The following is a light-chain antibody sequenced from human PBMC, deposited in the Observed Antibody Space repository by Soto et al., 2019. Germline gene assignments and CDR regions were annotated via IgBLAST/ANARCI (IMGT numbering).Light chain of an antibody. J-gene: IGKJ1*01. CDR3: HQRQSWPRT. Sequence: ESVLTQSPAALSSFPGERVALSCRAGQYINTRLAWYQHRPGQAPRLLIYQTSIRAAGIPARFSASGSGTDFTLTISDVQPEDFALYYCHQRQSWPRTFGQGTKVDIK. CDR2: QTS. V-gene: IGKV3-11*01. CDR1: QYINTR.